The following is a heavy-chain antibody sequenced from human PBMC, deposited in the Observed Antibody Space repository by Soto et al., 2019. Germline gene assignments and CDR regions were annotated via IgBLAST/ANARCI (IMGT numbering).Heavy chain of an antibody. CDR3: ARVSGPITMVRGVNYYYGMDV. Sequence: ASVKVSCKASGYTFTSYGISWVRQAPGQGREWMGWISAYNGNTNYAQKLQGRVTMTTDTSTSTAYMELRSLRSDDTAVYYCARVSGPITMVRGVNYYYGMDVWGQGTTVTVSS. J-gene: IGHJ6*02. V-gene: IGHV1-18*01. CDR2: ISAYNGNT. CDR1: GYTFTSYG. D-gene: IGHD3-10*01.